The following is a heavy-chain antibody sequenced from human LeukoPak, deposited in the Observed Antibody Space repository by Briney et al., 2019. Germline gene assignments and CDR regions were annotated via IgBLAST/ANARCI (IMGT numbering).Heavy chain of an antibody. CDR3: ATHVSGLT. D-gene: IGHD2-15*01. V-gene: IGHV5-51*01. CDR2: IYPGDSDV. J-gene: IGHJ5*02. Sequence: GESLKISCKASGYIFTSYWIGWVRQMPGKGLEWMGIIYPGDSDVRFSPSFQGQVTISADKSISTAYLHLSSLKTSDTAMYYCATHVSGLTWGQGTLVTVSS. CDR1: GYIFTSYW.